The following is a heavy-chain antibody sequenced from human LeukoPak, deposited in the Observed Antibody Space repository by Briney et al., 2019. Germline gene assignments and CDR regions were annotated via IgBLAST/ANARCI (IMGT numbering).Heavy chain of an antibody. CDR3: AKDLPLIVVVPAAIPGGLY. CDR2: ISSSSYI. CDR1: GFTFSSYS. J-gene: IGHJ4*02. D-gene: IGHD2-2*01. Sequence: GGSLRLSCAASGFTFSSYSMNWVRQAPGKGLEWVSSISSSSYIYYADSVKGRFTISRDNSKNTLYLQMNSLRAEDTAVYYCAKDLPLIVVVPAAIPGGLYWGQGTLVTVSS. V-gene: IGHV3-21*04.